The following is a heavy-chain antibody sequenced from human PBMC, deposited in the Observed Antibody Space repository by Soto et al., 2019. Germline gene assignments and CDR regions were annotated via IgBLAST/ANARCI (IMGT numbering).Heavy chain of an antibody. Sequence: QVQLQESGPGLVKPSQTLSLTCTVSGGSISSGGYYWSWIRQHPGRGLEWIGYIYYSGSTYYNPPLXXXVXXSVDTSKNQFSLTLSSVTAADTAVYYCARVCGGDCHNVMDVWGQGTTVTVSS. CDR1: GGSISSGGYY. V-gene: IGHV4-31*03. CDR3: ARVCGGDCHNVMDV. D-gene: IGHD2-21*02. CDR2: IYYSGST. J-gene: IGHJ6*02.